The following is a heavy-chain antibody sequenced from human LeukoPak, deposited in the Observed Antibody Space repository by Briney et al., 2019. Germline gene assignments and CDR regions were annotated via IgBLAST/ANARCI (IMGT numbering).Heavy chain of an antibody. CDR2: IYYNGST. V-gene: IGHV4-59*01. D-gene: IGHD6-6*01. Sequence: SETLSLTCTVSGGSISSYYWSWIRQPPGKGLEWIGYIYYNGSTNYNPSLKSRVSISVDTSKNHFSLKLSSVTAADTAVYYCARAVGDNNSSEGVFDYWVQGTLVTVSS. CDR1: GGSISSYY. CDR3: ARAVGDNNSSEGVFDY. J-gene: IGHJ4*02.